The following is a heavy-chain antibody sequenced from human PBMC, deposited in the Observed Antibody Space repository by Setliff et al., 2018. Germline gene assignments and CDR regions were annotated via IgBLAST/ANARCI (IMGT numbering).Heavy chain of an antibody. J-gene: IGHJ4*02. V-gene: IGHV3-23*01. CDR3: AKRGPYCSGGTCHYYLDY. Sequence: GGSLRLSCAASGFTFSNYAMSWVRQAPGKGLEWVSAISGSGAISYADSVKGRFTVSRDNSKNTLYLQMNSLRGEDTAVYYCAKRGPYCSGGTCHYYLDYWGQGTLVTVSS. CDR1: GFTFSNYA. D-gene: IGHD2-15*01. CDR2: ISGSGAI.